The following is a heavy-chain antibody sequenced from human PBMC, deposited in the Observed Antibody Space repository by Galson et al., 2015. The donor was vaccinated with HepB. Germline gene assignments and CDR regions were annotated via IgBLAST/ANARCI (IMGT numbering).Heavy chain of an antibody. CDR2: ISAYNGNT. D-gene: IGHD5-12*01. CDR1: GYTFTSYG. V-gene: IGHV1-18*04. CDR3: ARGYGYEIREYYYYGMDV. Sequence: SVKVSCKASGYTFTSYGISWVRQAPGQGLEWMGWISAYNGNTNYAQKLQGRVTMTTDTSTSTAYMELRSLRSDDTAVYYCARGYGYEIREYYYYGMDVWGQGTTVTISS. J-gene: IGHJ6*02.